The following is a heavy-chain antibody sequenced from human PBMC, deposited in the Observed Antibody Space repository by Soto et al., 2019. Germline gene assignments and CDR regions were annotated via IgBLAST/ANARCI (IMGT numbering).Heavy chain of an antibody. CDR1: GFTFSSYA. CDR2: ISYDGSNK. Sequence: GGSLRLSCAASGFTFSSYAMHWVRQAPGKGLEWVAVISYDGSNKYYADSVKGRFTISRDNSKNTLYLQMNSLRAEDTAGYYCARGGLGIDAFDIWGQGTMVTVSS. CDR3: ARGGLGIDAFDI. V-gene: IGHV3-30*04. J-gene: IGHJ3*02. D-gene: IGHD7-27*01.